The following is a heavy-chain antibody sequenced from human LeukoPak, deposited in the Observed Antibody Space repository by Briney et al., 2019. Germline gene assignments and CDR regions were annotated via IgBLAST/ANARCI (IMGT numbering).Heavy chain of an antibody. J-gene: IGHJ4*02. CDR1: GGTFSSYA. D-gene: IGHD5-12*01. Sequence: SVKVSCKASGGTFSSYAISWVRQAPGQGLEWMGGIIPIFGTANYAQKFQGRVTITADESTSTAYMELSSLRSEDMAVYYCARDPPYSGYDYYFDYWGQGTLVTVSS. V-gene: IGHV1-69*13. CDR2: IIPIFGTA. CDR3: ARDPPYSGYDYYFDY.